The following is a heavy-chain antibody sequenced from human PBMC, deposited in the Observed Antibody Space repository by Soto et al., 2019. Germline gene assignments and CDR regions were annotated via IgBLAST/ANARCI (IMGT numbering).Heavy chain of an antibody. CDR3: ARDPRRYSSSSEKDYYYYGMDV. J-gene: IGHJ6*02. D-gene: IGHD6-6*01. CDR2: INSDGSST. V-gene: IGHV3-74*01. CDR1: GFTFSSYW. Sequence: GGSLRLSCAASGFTFSSYWMHWVRQAPGKGLVWVSRINSDGSSTSYADSVKGRFTISRDNAKNTLYLQMNSLRAEDTAVYYCARDPRRYSSSSEKDYYYYGMDVWGQGTTVTVSS.